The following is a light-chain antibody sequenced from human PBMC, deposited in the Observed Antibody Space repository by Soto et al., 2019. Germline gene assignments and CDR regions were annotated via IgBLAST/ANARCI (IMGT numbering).Light chain of an antibody. CDR1: QSISSW. Sequence: DIQMTQSPSTLSASVGDRVTITCRASQSISSWLAWYQQKPGKAPKLLIYAASSLQSGVPSRFSGSGSGTDCTLTISSLQPEDVATYYCQQSYSTPQTLGQGTKVDIK. CDR3: QQSYSTPQT. V-gene: IGKV1-39*01. CDR2: AAS. J-gene: IGKJ1*01.